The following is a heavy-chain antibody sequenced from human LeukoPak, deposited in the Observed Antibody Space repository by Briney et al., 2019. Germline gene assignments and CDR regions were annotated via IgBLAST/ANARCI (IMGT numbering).Heavy chain of an antibody. CDR1: GSSISTDYY. CDR3: SRESSSSSDY. Sequence: SETLSLTCAVSGSSISTDYYWSWIRQPPGKGLEWIGSIHHNGRIYYSPSLKSRATLSLDTSKNQLSLRPSSLTAADTALYFCSRESSSSSDYWGQGTLVTVSS. D-gene: IGHD6-6*01. V-gene: IGHV4-38-2*02. CDR2: IHHNGRI. J-gene: IGHJ4*02.